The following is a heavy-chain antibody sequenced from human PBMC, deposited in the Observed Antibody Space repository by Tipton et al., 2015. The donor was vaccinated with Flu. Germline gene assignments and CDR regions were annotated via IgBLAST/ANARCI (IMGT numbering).Heavy chain of an antibody. J-gene: IGHJ4*02. CDR1: GDSISSFY. D-gene: IGHD6-19*01. Sequence: TLSLTCSVSGDSISSFYWSWIRQPPGKGLEWIAYISNSGSSNYNPSLKSRITVSVDTSKNQFSLILSSVTAADTAVHYCARSSRGWYRAMFDWGQGTLVTVSS. CDR3: ARSSRGWYRAMFD. V-gene: IGHV4-59*01. CDR2: ISNSGSS.